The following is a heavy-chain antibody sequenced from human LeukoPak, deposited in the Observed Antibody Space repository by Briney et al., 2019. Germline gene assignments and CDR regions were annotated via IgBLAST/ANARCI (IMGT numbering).Heavy chain of an antibody. J-gene: IGHJ5*02. CDR2: IYDSGSI. CDR1: GDSISSRSW. V-gene: IGHV4-4*02. D-gene: IGHD2-8*02. CDR3: ARGSYTSHWWRGWFDP. Sequence: SETLSLTCAVSGDSISSRSWWSWVRQPPGKGLEWIGEIYDSGSINYTPSLRGRATISVVKSKNQFSLRLSSVTAADTAIYFCARGSYTSHWWRGWFDPWGQGTLVTVSS.